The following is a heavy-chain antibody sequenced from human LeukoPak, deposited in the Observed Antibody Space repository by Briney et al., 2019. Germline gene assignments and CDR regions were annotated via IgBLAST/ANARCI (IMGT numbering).Heavy chain of an antibody. J-gene: IGHJ6*03. CDR3: AGTLGWSGYLAQDGDWYMDV. CDR2: FDPEDGET. Sequence: GASVKVSCKVSGYTLTELSMQWVRQAPGKGLEWMGGFDPEDGETIYAQNFQGRVTLTEDKSTDTVYMELSSLRSEDTAVYYCAGTLGWSGYLAQDGDWYMDVWGKGTTVTVSS. CDR1: GYTLTELS. V-gene: IGHV1-24*01. D-gene: IGHD3-3*01.